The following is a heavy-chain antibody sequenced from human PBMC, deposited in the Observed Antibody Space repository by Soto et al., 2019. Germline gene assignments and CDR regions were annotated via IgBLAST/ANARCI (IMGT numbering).Heavy chain of an antibody. V-gene: IGHV1-69*12. J-gene: IGHJ5*02. CDR2: IIPIFGTA. CDR1: GGTFSSYA. CDR3: ASSYCSGGSCYSWGNLFDP. D-gene: IGHD2-15*01. Sequence: QVQLVQSGAEVKKPGSSVKVSCKASGGTFSSYAISWVRQAPGQGLEWMGGIIPIFGTANYAQKFQGRVTITADESTSTAYMELSSLRSEDTAVYYCASSYCSGGSCYSWGNLFDPWGQGTLVTVSS.